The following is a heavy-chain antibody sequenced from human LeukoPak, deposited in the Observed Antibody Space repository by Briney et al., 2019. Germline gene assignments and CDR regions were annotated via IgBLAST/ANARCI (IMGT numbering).Heavy chain of an antibody. Sequence: PGGSLRLSCAASGFTVSSYAMSWVRQAPGKGLEWVSAISGSGGSRYDADSVKGRFTISRDNSQNTLYLQLNSLRAEDTALYCRAKGGYGDYPVRRYYYYGMDVWGQPTTLAVCS. D-gene: IGHD4-17*01. V-gene: IGHV3-23*01. J-gene: IGHJ6*02. CDR1: GFTVSSYA. CDR2: ISGSGGSR. CDR3: AKGGYGDYPVRRYYYYGMDV.